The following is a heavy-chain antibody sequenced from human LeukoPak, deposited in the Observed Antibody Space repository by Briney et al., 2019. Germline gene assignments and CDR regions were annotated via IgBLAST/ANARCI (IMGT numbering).Heavy chain of an antibody. V-gene: IGHV3-21*01. CDR2: IAGSSGYI. CDR3: VKDDTYYYDSSGPD. J-gene: IGHJ4*02. CDR1: GFTFSSYT. Sequence: GGSLRLSCAASGFTFSSYTMNWVRQAPGKGLEWVSSIAGSSGYISYADSVKGRFTISRDNAKKSLYLQMTSLTAEDTAVYYCVKDDTYYYDSSGPDWGQGTLVTVSS. D-gene: IGHD3-22*01.